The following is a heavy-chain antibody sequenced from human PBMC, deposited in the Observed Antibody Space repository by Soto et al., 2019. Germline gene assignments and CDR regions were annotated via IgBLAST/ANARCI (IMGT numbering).Heavy chain of an antibody. CDR3: ASSTSGVYVFHD. Sequence: QVQLVQSGAEVKNPGSSVKVSCKGSGDTFSRSTISWVRQVPGQRLEWMGRIIPVLGVENHAQNFQGRVTVXAXESTSTAYLELSSLKSEDTAIYYCASSTSGVYVFHDWGQGTLVTVSS. J-gene: IGHJ4*02. CDR1: GDTFSRST. D-gene: IGHD2-8*01. CDR2: IIPVLGVE. V-gene: IGHV1-69*02.